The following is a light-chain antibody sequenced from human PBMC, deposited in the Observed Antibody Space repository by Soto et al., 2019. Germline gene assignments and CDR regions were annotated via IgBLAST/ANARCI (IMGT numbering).Light chain of an antibody. CDR2: AAS. Sequence: DTQMTQSPSSLSASVGDRVTITCRASQGSYTYLAWYQQKPGKVPKILIYAASSLVSGVPSRFSGSGSGTDFTLTISSLQPEDVATYYCQKCNSAPFPFGPGTKVDIK. CDR3: QKCNSAPFP. CDR1: QGSYTY. J-gene: IGKJ3*01. V-gene: IGKV1-27*01.